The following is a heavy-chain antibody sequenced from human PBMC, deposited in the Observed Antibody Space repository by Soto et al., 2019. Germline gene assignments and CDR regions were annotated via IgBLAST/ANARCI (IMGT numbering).Heavy chain of an antibody. CDR1: GYSFTSYW. CDR3: ARQLDSSSSDDAFDI. D-gene: IGHD6-6*01. CDR2: IYPGDSDT. Sequence: GESLKISCKGSGYSFTSYWIGWVRQMPGKGLEWMGIIYPGDSDTRYSPSFQGQVTISADKSISTAYLQWSSLKASDTAMYYCARQLDSSSSDDAFDIWGQGTMVTVSS. J-gene: IGHJ3*02. V-gene: IGHV5-51*01.